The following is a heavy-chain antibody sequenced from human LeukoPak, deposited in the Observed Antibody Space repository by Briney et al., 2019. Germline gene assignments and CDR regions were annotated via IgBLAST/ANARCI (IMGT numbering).Heavy chain of an antibody. CDR1: GSTFSSYA. CDR2: IIPILGIA. CDR3: ARARESCGGDCLDAFDI. J-gene: IGHJ3*02. Sequence: SVKVSCKASGSTFSSYAISWVRQAPGQGLEWMGRIIPILGIANYAQKFQGRVTITADKSTSTAYMELSSLRSEDTAVYYCARARESCGGDCLDAFDIWGQGTMVTVSS. V-gene: IGHV1-69*04. D-gene: IGHD2-21*02.